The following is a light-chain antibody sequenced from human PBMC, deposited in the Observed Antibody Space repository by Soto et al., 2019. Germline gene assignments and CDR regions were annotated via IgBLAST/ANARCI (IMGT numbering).Light chain of an antibody. CDR1: QSVSSY. J-gene: IGKJ1*01. CDR3: QKYGSPSRT. Sequence: EIVLTQSPGTLSLSPGERATLSCRASQSVSSYLAWYQQKPGQAPRLLIYGASSRATGIPDRFSGSGSGTDFTLTISRLEPEDFAVYYCQKYGSPSRTCGQGTNVEIK. V-gene: IGKV3-20*01. CDR2: GAS.